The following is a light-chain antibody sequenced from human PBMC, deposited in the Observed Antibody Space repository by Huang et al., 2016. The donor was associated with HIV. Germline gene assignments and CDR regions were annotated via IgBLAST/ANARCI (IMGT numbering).Light chain of an antibody. CDR2: DTS. CDR3: QQYNFWRT. J-gene: IGKJ2*01. V-gene: IGKV3-15*01. CDR1: PSVSSS. Sequence: EIVMTQSPATLSVSPGERATLSCRASPSVSSSLAWYQQKPGQAPSLLIYDTSTSATGVPARFSGSGSGTEFTLTIGSLHSEDSAIYYCQQYNFWRTFGQGTKLEI.